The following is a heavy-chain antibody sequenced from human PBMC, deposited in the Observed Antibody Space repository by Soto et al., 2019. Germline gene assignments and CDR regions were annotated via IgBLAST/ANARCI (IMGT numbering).Heavy chain of an antibody. V-gene: IGHV1-58*01. Sequence: SVKVSCKASGFTFTSSAVQWVRQARGQRLEWIGWIVVGSGNTNYAQKFQERVTITRDMSTSTAYMELSSLRSEDTAVYYCAAGDFWSGYMEGMDVWRQVTTVTVSS. D-gene: IGHD3-3*01. CDR1: GFTFTSSA. J-gene: IGHJ6*02. CDR3: AAGDFWSGYMEGMDV. CDR2: IVVGSGNT.